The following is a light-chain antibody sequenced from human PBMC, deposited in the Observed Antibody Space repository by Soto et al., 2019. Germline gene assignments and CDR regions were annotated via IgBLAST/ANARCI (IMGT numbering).Light chain of an antibody. CDR1: QSVSRN. Sequence: EIVMTQSPATLSVSPGARAPLSCRASQSVSRNVAWYQQKPGQAPRLPIYGASTRATGIPARVSGRGSGPVCTLTISGLQPEDFATYYCLQHNSYPITFGQGTRLEIK. V-gene: IGKV3-15*01. CDR2: GAS. J-gene: IGKJ5*01. CDR3: LQHNSYPIT.